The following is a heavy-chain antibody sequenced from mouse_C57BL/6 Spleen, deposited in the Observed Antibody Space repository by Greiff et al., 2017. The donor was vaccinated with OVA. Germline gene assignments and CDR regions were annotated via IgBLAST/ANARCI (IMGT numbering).Heavy chain of an antibody. CDR1: GFSFNTYA. CDR3: VRGRRLPYYFDY. D-gene: IGHD3-2*02. V-gene: IGHV10-1*01. J-gene: IGHJ2*01. Sequence: EVMLVESGGGLVQPKGSLKLSCAASGFSFNTYAMNWVRQAPGKGLEWVARIRSKSNNYATYYADSVKDRFTISRDDSESMLYLQMNNLKTEDTAMYYCVRGRRLPYYFDYWGQGTTLTVSS. CDR2: IRSKSNNYAT.